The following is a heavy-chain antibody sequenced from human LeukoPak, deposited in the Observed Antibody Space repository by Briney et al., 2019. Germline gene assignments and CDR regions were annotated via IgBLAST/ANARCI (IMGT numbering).Heavy chain of an antibody. CDR2: ISGSGGST. D-gene: IGHD3-16*01. J-gene: IGHJ4*02. CDR3: AKDRIHLRGTSAYSDFDY. Sequence: GGSLRLSCAASGFTFSDYYMSWIRQAPGKGLEWVSAISGSGGSTYYADSVKGRFTISRDNSKNTLYLQMNSLRAEDTAVYYCAKDRIHLRGTSAYSDFDYWGQGTLVTVSS. CDR1: GFTFSDYY. V-gene: IGHV3-23*01.